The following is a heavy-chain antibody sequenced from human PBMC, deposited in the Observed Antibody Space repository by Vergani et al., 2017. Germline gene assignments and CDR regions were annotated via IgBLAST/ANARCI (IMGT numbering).Heavy chain of an antibody. CDR2: ISGSGGST. V-gene: IGHV3-23*01. J-gene: IGHJ6*03. Sequence: EVQLLESGGGLVQPGGSLRLSCAASGFTFSSYAMSWVRQAPGKGLEWVSAISGSGGSTYYADSVKGRFTISRDNYKNTLYLQMNSLRAEDTAVYYCAKSGTAEGRLLEWLHGRGYYYYYYMDVWGKGTTVTVSS. CDR1: GFTFSSYA. D-gene: IGHD3-3*01. CDR3: AKSGTAEGRLLEWLHGRGYYYYYYMDV.